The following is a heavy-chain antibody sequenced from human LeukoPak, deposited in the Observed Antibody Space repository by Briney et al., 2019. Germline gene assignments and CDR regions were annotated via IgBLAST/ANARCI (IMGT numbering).Heavy chain of an antibody. CDR2: TYYRSKWYN. J-gene: IGHJ3*02. Sequence: SQTLSLTCAISGDSVSSNSAAWSWIRQSPSRGLEWLARTYYRSKWYNDYAVSVKSRITINPDTSKNQFSLQLSSVTPEDTAVYFCARFFDSTPVSTDAFDIWGQGTMVTVSS. CDR1: GDSVSSNSAA. CDR3: ARFFDSTPVSTDAFDI. D-gene: IGHD2-15*01. V-gene: IGHV6-1*01.